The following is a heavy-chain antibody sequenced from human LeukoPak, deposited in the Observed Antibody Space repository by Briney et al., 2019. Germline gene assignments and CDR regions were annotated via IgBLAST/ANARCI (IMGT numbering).Heavy chain of an antibody. CDR1: GYTFTSYD. D-gene: IGHD3-10*01. V-gene: IGHV1-8*01. CDR2: MNSNSGNT. Sequence: ASVKVSCKASGYTFTSYDINWVRQATGQGLERMGWMNSNSGNTGYAQKFQGRVTMTRNTSISTAYMELSSLRSEDTAVYYCARGYGGELFRVFRYWGQGTLVTVSS. CDR3: ARGYGGELFRVFRY. J-gene: IGHJ4*02.